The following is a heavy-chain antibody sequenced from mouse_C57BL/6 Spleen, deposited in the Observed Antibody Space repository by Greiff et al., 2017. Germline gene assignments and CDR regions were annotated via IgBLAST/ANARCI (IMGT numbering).Heavy chain of an antibody. D-gene: IGHD2-5*01. CDR3: ASHSKGAMDY. J-gene: IGHJ4*01. V-gene: IGHV2-6*01. CDR2: IWGVGST. CDR1: GFSLTSYG. Sequence: VHLVESGPGLVAPSQRLSITCTVSGFSLTSYGVDWVRQSPGKGLEWLGVIWGVGSTNYNSALKSRLSISKDNSKSQVILKMNSLQTDDTAMYYCASHSKGAMDYWGQGTSVTVSS.